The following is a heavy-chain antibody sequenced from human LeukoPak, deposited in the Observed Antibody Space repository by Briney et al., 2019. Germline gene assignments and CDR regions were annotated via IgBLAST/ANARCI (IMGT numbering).Heavy chain of an antibody. D-gene: IGHD3-22*01. CDR2: ISGSGGST. Sequence: GGSLRLSCAASGFTFSSYAMIWVRQAPGKGLEWVSAISGSGGSTYYADSVKGRFTISRDNSKNTLYLQMNSLRAEDTAVYYCVARFHSSGYYYMDYWGQGTLVTVSS. CDR1: GFTFSSYA. V-gene: IGHV3-23*01. J-gene: IGHJ4*02. CDR3: VARFHSSGYYYMDY.